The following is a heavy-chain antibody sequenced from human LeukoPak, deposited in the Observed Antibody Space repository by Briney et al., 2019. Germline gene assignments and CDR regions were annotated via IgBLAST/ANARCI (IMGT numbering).Heavy chain of an antibody. CDR1: GYSISSGYY. CDR2: IYYSGST. J-gene: IGHJ6*03. CDR3: ARHFSYYYYMDV. Sequence: PSETLSLTCTVSGYSISSGYYRGWIRQPPGKGLEWIGSIYYSGSTYYNPSLKSRVTISVDTSKNQFSLKLSSVTAADTAVYYCARHFSYYYYMDVWGKGTTVTISS. V-gene: IGHV4-38-2*02.